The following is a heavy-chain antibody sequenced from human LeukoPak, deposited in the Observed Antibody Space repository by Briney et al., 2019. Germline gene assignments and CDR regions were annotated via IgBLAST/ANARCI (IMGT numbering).Heavy chain of an antibody. J-gene: IGHJ5*02. CDR2: IRTSGGST. CDR3: ARAYSSPNWFDP. CDR1: GSTFSSFA. D-gene: IGHD3-22*01. V-gene: IGHV3-23*01. Sequence: GGSLRLSCAASGSTFSSFAMSWVRQAPGKGLEWVSTIRTSGGSTLYADSVQGRFTISRDNAKNSLYLQMNSLRAEDTAVYYCARAYSSPNWFDPWGQGTLVTVSS.